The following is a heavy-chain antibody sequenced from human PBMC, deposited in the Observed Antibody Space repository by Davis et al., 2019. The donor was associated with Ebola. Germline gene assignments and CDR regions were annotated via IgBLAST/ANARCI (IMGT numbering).Heavy chain of an antibody. J-gene: IGHJ5*01. Sequence: GESLKTSCAASGFTFRSYDMHWVRHATGKGLEWVSAIGAAGDTYYPVSVKGRFTISRENAKNSLYLQMNSLRAKDTAVYYCARAGFGSTWFDCWGQGILVTVSS. CDR3: ARAGFGSTWFDC. D-gene: IGHD6-13*01. V-gene: IGHV3-13*01. CDR1: GFTFRSYD. CDR2: IGAAGDT.